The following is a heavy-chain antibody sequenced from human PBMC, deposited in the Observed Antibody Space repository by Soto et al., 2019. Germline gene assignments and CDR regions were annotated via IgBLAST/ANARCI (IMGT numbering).Heavy chain of an antibody. J-gene: IGHJ4*02. D-gene: IGHD1-26*01. Sequence: EVQLLESGGGLLQPGGSLRLSCAASGFTFSTYATSWVRQAPGRGVEGVSAISSGGTSTYYADSVKGRFTISRDNSKNTLYLQMNSLRAEDTAVYYCVFRVGRDYWGQGTLVTVSS. CDR3: VFRVGRDY. CDR2: ISSGGTST. V-gene: IGHV3-23*01. CDR1: GFTFSTYA.